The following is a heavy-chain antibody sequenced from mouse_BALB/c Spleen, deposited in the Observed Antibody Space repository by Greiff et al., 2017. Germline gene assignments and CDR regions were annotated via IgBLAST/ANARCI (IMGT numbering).Heavy chain of an antibody. V-gene: IGHV1S81*02. CDR3: AREGDYDYFDY. CDR2: INPSNGRT. CDR1: GYTFTSYW. D-gene: IGHD2-4*01. J-gene: IGHJ2*01. Sequence: VQLQQPGAELVKPGASVKLSCKASGYTFTSYWMHWVKQRPGQGLEWIGEINPSNGRTNYNEKFKSKATLTVDKSSSTAYMQLSSLTSEDSAVYYCAREGDYDYFDYWGQGTTLTVSS.